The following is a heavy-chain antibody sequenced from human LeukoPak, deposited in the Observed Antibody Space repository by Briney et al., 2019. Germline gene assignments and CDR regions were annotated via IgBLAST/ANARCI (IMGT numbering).Heavy chain of an antibody. D-gene: IGHD3-22*01. V-gene: IGHV3-23*01. CDR3: ARDYYHSSGYPGFHAFDI. Sequence: PGGSLRLSCAASGFIFSSYAMSWVRQAPGKGLEWVSAISGSGGSTYYADSVRGRFTISRDNSKNTLYLQMNSLRDEDTAVYYCARDYYHSSGYPGFHAFDIWGQGTMVTVSS. CDR2: ISGSGGST. CDR1: GFIFSSYA. J-gene: IGHJ3*02.